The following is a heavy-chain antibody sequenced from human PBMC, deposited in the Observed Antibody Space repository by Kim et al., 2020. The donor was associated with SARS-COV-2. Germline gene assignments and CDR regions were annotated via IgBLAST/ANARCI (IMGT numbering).Heavy chain of an antibody. V-gene: IGHV1-2*02. CDR1: GYTVTAYY. CDR2: INPNSGGT. J-gene: IGHJ5*02. D-gene: IGHD1-26*01. CDR3: ATDVGVLGASNCFDP. Sequence: ASVKVSCKSSGYTVTAYYIQWLRQAPGQGLEWMGWINPNSGGTNYAQTFRGRVSMTWDTSISTAFMELSSLRSDDTAIYYCATDVGVLGASNCFDPWGQGTLVSVSS.